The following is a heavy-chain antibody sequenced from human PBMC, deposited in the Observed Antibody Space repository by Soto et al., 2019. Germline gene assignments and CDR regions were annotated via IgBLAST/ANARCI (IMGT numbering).Heavy chain of an antibody. CDR1: CGSISSGDYY. CDR3: AIDLHRGGYYGMDA. V-gene: IGHV4-30-4*01. J-gene: IGHJ6*02. Sequence: SETLSLTCTFSCGSISSGDYYWSWMRQPPGKGLEWIGYIYYSGSTYYNPSLKSRVTISVNTSKNQFSLKLSSVTAADTAGYYCAIDLHRGGYYGMDAWGQGTTVTVSS. CDR2: IYYSGST. D-gene: IGHD2-15*01.